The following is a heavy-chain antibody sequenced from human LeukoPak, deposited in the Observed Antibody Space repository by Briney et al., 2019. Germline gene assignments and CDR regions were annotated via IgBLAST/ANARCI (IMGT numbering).Heavy chain of an antibody. V-gene: IGHV1-69*06. CDR3: ACFGSGSNYKTFDI. CDR1: GGVFNNQA. D-gene: IGHD3-10*01. Sequence: ASVKVSCKASGGVFNNQAINWMRLVPGQGLEWMGGTLPLTGTPNYAQKFQGRVTITADSYMELTSLTSEDTGMYYCACFGSGSNYKTFDIWGPGTTVIVSS. CDR2: TLPLTGTP. J-gene: IGHJ3*02.